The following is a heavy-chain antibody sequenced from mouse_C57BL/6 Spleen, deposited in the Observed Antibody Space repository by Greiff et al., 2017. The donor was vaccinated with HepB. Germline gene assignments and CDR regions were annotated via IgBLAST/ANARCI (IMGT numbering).Heavy chain of an antibody. CDR1: GYAFSSSW. J-gene: IGHJ3*01. D-gene: IGHD3-3*01. Sequence: LVEPGASVKISCKASGYAFSSSWMNWVKQRPGKGLEWIGRIYPGDGDTNYNGKFKGKATLTADKSSSTAYMQLSSLTSEDSAVYFCAREGDVRFAYWGQGTLVTVSA. CDR3: AREGDVRFAY. V-gene: IGHV1-82*01. CDR2: IYPGDGDT.